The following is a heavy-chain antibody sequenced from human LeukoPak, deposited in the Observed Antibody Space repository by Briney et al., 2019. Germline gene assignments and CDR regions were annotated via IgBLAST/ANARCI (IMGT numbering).Heavy chain of an antibody. Sequence: ASVKVSCKASGGTFTGYYMHWVRQAPGQGLEWMGWINPNSGGTNYAQDFQGRVTMTRDTSISTAYMELSRLRSDDTAVYYCARGRDSSSWYALDYWGQGTLVTVSS. J-gene: IGHJ4*02. CDR2: INPNSGGT. CDR1: GGTFTGYY. D-gene: IGHD6-13*01. V-gene: IGHV1-2*02. CDR3: ARGRDSSSWYALDY.